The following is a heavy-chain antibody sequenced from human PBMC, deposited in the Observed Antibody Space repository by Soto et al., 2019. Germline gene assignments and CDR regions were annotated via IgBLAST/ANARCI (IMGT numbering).Heavy chain of an antibody. Sequence: EVQLVESGGGLVQPGGSLRLSCAASGFTFSSYSMNWVRQAPGKGLEWVSYISSSSSTIYYADSVKGRFTISRDNAKNSLYLQMNRLRDEDTAVYYCAREGGPYYYDSSGYYSDAFDIWGQGTMVTVSS. CDR1: GFTFSSYS. CDR3: AREGGPYYYDSSGYYSDAFDI. D-gene: IGHD3-22*01. J-gene: IGHJ3*02. V-gene: IGHV3-48*02. CDR2: ISSSSSTI.